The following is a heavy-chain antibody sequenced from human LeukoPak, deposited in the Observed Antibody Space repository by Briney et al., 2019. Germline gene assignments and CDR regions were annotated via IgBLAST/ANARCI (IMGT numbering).Heavy chain of an antibody. V-gene: IGHV4-4*07. CDR1: GGSISSYY. D-gene: IGHD2-2*01. J-gene: IGHJ5*02. CDR3: ARDGRGGVVPPGWFDP. CDR2: IYTSGST. Sequence: PSVTLSLTCTVSGGSISSYYWSWIRQPAGKGLEWIGRIYTSGSTNYNPSLKSRVTMSVDTSKNQFSLKLSSVTAADTAVYYCARDGRGGVVPPGWFDPWGQGTLVTVSS.